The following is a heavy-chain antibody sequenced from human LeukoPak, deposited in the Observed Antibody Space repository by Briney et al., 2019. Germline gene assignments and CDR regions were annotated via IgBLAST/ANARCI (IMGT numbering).Heavy chain of an antibody. J-gene: IGHJ4*02. Sequence: GGSLRLSCSASGFTFSSYSMHWVRQAPGKGLEYVSAISYTGGTTYYADSVKGRFTISRDNAKNSLYLQVNSLRDEDTAVYYCARGKIGYYYGDYDGYWGQGTPVTVSS. CDR2: ISYTGGTT. CDR3: ARGKIGYYYGDYDGY. D-gene: IGHD4-17*01. CDR1: GFTFSSYS. V-gene: IGHV3-64*04.